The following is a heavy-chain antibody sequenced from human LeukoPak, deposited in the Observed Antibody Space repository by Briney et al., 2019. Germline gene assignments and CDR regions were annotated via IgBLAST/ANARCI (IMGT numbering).Heavy chain of an antibody. Sequence: SETLSLTCTVSGDSISRYYWSWIRQPAGKGLEWIGRFYTIGSTNYNPSLKSRVTMSLDTSKNQFSLTLNSVTAADTAVYYCARSTPSVTSYYFDSWGQGTLVTVSS. CDR1: GDSISRYY. J-gene: IGHJ4*02. D-gene: IGHD4-17*01. V-gene: IGHV4-4*07. CDR3: ARSTPSVTSYYFDS. CDR2: FYTIGST.